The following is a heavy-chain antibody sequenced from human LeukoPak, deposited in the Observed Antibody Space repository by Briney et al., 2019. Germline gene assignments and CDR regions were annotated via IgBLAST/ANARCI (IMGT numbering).Heavy chain of an antibody. D-gene: IGHD3-22*01. CDR3: ARGYDSSGYYYDNWFDP. V-gene: IGHV4-61*02. CDR1: GGSISSGSYY. J-gene: IGHJ5*02. CDR2: IYTSGST. Sequence: SQTLSLICTVSGGSISSGSYYWSWIRQPAGKGLEWIGRIYTSGSTNYNPSLKSRVTISVDTSKNQFSLKLSSVTAADTAVYYCARGYDSSGYYYDNWFDPWGQGTLVTVSS.